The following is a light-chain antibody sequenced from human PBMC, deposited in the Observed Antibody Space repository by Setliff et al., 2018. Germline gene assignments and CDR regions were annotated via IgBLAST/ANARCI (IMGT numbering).Light chain of an antibody. CDR2: EVS. Sequence: QSVLTQPASVSGSPGQSITISCTGTSSDVGYYNYVSWYQQHPGKAPKLMIYEVSNRPSGVSNRFSGSKFGNTASLTISGLQAEDEADYYCSSYTSSSTRVFGTGTKVTV. J-gene: IGLJ1*01. CDR1: SSDVGYYNY. CDR3: SSYTSSSTRV. V-gene: IGLV2-14*01.